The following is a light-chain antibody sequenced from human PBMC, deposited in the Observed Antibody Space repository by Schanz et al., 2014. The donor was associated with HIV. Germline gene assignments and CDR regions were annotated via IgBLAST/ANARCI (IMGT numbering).Light chain of an antibody. CDR2: GNN. CDR3: QSYDRSLSGSV. V-gene: IGLV1-40*01. Sequence: QSVLTQPPSVSGAPGQRVTISCAGNSSNIGAGYDVHWYQQLPGTAPKLLIYGNNNRPSGIPDRFSGSKSDTSASLAITGLQADDEGYYYCQSYDRSLSGSVFGGGTKLTVL. J-gene: IGLJ2*01. CDR1: SSNIGAGYD.